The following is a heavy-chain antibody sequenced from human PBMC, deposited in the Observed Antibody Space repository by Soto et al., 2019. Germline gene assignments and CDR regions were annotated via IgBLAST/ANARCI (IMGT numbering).Heavy chain of an antibody. D-gene: IGHD4-17*01. V-gene: IGHV1-46*03. J-gene: IGHJ4*02. CDR1: GYTFSNYF. CDR2: IYPSGDRT. CDR3: SRDPPTTGSFDN. Sequence: QVQLVQSGAEVKEPGASVTLSCKSSGYTFSNYFMHWARQAPGQGLEWMGVIYPSGDRTSYAQRFQGRVTMTRDTSTRTDYMEVGSLTSEDTAVYYCSRDPPTTGSFDNWGQGTLVTVSS.